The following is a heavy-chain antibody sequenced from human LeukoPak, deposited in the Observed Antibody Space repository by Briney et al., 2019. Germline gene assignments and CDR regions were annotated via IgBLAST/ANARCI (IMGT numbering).Heavy chain of an antibody. J-gene: IGHJ4*02. CDR2: MNPVSGNA. D-gene: IGHD2-2*01. V-gene: IGHV1-8*01. CDR3: ARAPMGTAALY. Sequence: GASVKVSCKASGYTFTNFDINWVRQAPGQGLEWMGWMNPVSGNAGSAQRFQGRVTLTRDTSISTAYVEVSSLRSDDTAFYYCARAPMGTAALYWGQGTLVTVSS. CDR1: GYTFTNFD.